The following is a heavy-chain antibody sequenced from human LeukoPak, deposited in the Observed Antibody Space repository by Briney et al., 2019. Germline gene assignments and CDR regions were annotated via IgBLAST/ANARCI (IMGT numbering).Heavy chain of an antibody. CDR1: GYTLTELS. D-gene: IGHD2-15*01. V-gene: IGHV1-24*01. J-gene: IGHJ4*02. CDR2: FDPEDGET. CDR3: ATGQIDCSGGSCYSSTDY. Sequence: GASVKVSCKVSGYTLTELSMHWVRQAPGKGLEWMGGFDPEDGETIYAQKFQGRVTVTEDTSTDTAYMELSSLRSEDTAVYYCATGQIDCSGGSCYSSTDYWGQGTLVTVSS.